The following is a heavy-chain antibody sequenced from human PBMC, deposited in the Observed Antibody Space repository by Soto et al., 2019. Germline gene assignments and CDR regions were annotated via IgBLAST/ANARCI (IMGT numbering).Heavy chain of an antibody. CDR3: ARHDGYCSGGSCPIDY. Sequence: GGSLRLSCAASGFTFSSYSMNWVRQAPGKGLEWVSSISSGSSYIYYADSVKGRFTISRDNAKNSLYLQMNSLRAEDTAVYYCARHDGYCSGGSCPIDYWGQGTLVTVSS. J-gene: IGHJ4*02. CDR2: ISSGSSYI. V-gene: IGHV3-21*01. D-gene: IGHD2-15*01. CDR1: GFTFSSYS.